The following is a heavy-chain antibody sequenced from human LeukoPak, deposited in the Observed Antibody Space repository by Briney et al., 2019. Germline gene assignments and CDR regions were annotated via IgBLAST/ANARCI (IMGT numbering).Heavy chain of an antibody. J-gene: IGHJ4*02. D-gene: IGHD1-1*01. V-gene: IGHV1-8*02. CDR1: GYTFSNYD. CDR2: MNPSSGNT. CDR3: ARGPSGHRSDFDY. Sequence: ASVKVSCKASGYTFSNYDINWVRQATGQGLEWMAWMNPSSGNTAYAQKFQGRVTLTRDTSIDTAYMELSSLGSEDTAVYYCARGPSGHRSDFDYWGQGTLVTVSS.